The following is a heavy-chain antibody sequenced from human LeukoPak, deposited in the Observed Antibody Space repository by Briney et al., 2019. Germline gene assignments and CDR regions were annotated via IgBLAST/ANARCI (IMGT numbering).Heavy chain of an antibody. V-gene: IGHV4-61*02. CDR3: ARVGDYGDY. D-gene: IGHD4-17*01. CDR2: IYTSGGT. Sequence: SETLSLTCTVSGGSISSGSYYWSWIRQPAGKGLEWIGRIYTSGGTNYNPSLKSRVTISVDTSKNQFSLKLSSVTAADTAVYYCARVGDYGDYWGQGTLVTVSS. CDR1: GGSISSGSYY. J-gene: IGHJ4*02.